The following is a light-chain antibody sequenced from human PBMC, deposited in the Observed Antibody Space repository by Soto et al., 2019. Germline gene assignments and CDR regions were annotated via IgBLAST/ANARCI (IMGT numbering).Light chain of an antibody. CDR1: QSVRSTS. J-gene: IGKJ1*01. Sequence: EIVLTQSPGTLSLSPGAGATLSCRASQSVRSTSLVWYQQRPGQAPRLLIYGASSRATGIPDRFSGSGSGTDFTITISRLEPEDSAVYYCQQYGSSSWTFGQGTRVEIK. CDR3: QQYGSSSWT. CDR2: GAS. V-gene: IGKV3-20*01.